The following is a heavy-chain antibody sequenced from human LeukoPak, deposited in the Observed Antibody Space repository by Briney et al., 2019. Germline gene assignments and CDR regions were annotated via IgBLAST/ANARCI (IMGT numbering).Heavy chain of an antibody. V-gene: IGHV3-30*01. CDR1: GFTVSSNY. CDR2: TSPAGNEI. Sequence: GGSLRLSCAASGFTVSSNYMSWVRQAPGKGLEWVAATSPAGNEIYYADSVKGRFTISRDNSNNTLYLQMNSLRPEDTAVYYCARVEMPIIAVFDYWGQGTLVTVSS. D-gene: IGHD5-24*01. CDR3: ARVEMPIIAVFDY. J-gene: IGHJ4*02.